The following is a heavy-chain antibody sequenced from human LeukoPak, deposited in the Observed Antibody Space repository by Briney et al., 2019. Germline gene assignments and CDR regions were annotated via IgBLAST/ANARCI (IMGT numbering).Heavy chain of an antibody. Sequence: GGSLRLSCAASGFTFSSYAMSWVRQAPGKGLEWVSAISNSGGSTYYADSVKGRFAISRDNSKNTLYLQMNSLRAEDTAVYHCAKGLDPLFDYWGQGSLVTVSS. J-gene: IGHJ4*02. CDR1: GFTFSSYA. CDR2: ISNSGGST. V-gene: IGHV3-23*01. CDR3: AKGLDPLFDY.